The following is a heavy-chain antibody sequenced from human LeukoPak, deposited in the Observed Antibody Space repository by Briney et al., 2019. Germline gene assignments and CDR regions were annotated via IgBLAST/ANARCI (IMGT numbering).Heavy chain of an antibody. D-gene: IGHD3-22*01. CDR3: ARAGGSEVVITYYFDY. Sequence: ASVTVSCKASGYTFTGYYMHWVRQPPGQGLEWMGRINPNSGGTNYAQKFQGRVTMTRDTSISTAYMELSRLRSDDTAVYYCARAGGSEVVITYYFDYWGQGTLVTVSS. J-gene: IGHJ4*02. V-gene: IGHV1-2*06. CDR1: GYTFTGYY. CDR2: INPNSGGT.